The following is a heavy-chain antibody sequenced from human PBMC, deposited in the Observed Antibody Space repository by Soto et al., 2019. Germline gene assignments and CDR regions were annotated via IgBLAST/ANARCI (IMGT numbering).Heavy chain of an antibody. J-gene: IGHJ3*02. Sequence: GGSLRLSCAASGFTFSSYSMNWVRQAPGKGLEWVSYISSSSSTIYYADSVKGRFTISRDNAKNSLYLQMNSLRAEDTAVYYCAREKSSIRGGSHLDAFDIWGQGTMVTVSS. CDR2: ISSSSSTI. V-gene: IGHV3-48*01. CDR1: GFTFSSYS. D-gene: IGHD2-15*01. CDR3: AREKSSIRGGSHLDAFDI.